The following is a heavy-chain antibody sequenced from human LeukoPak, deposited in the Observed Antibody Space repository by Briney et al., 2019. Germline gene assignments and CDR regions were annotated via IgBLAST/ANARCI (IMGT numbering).Heavy chain of an antibody. V-gene: IGHV3-66*01. CDR2: IYSGGST. Sequence: GGSLRLSCAASGFTVSSNYMTWVRQAPGKGLEWVSVIYSGGSTYYADSVKGRFTISRDNSKNTLYLQMNSLRAEDTAVYYCARDEPSPDSTDLDYWGQGTLVTVSS. CDR3: ARDEPSPDSTDLDY. CDR1: GFTVSSNY. J-gene: IGHJ4*02. D-gene: IGHD2/OR15-2a*01.